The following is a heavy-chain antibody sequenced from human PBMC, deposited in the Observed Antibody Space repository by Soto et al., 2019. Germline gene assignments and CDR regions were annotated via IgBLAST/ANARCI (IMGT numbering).Heavy chain of an antibody. CDR1: GGSISSDS. CDR3: ARVRYDILTAYSYYFDY. D-gene: IGHD3-9*01. J-gene: IGHJ4*02. Sequence: PSETLSLTCTVSGGSISSDSWSWIRQPPGKGLEWIAYIYYSGSTNYNPSLKSRVTISVGTSKIQLSLKLSSVTAADTAVYYCARVRYDILTAYSYYFDYWGQGTLVTVSS. V-gene: IGHV4-59*01. CDR2: IYYSGST.